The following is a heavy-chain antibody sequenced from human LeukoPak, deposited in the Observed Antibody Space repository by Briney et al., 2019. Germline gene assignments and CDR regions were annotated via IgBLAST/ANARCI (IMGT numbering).Heavy chain of an antibody. D-gene: IGHD6-13*01. Sequence: PSETLSLTCTVSGGSISSSYWNWIRQPPGKGLEWIGYIYYSGSSNYNPSLKSRVTMSVDTSKNQFSLKLSSVTAADTAVYYCARGLIAAAGTPAVFYHAMDVWGQGTTVSVSS. V-gene: IGHV4-59*01. CDR2: IYYSGSS. CDR3: ARGLIAAAGTPAVFYHAMDV. J-gene: IGHJ6*02. CDR1: GGSISSSY.